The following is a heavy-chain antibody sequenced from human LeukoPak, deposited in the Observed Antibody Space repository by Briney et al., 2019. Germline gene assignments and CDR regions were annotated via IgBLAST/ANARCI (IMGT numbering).Heavy chain of an antibody. J-gene: IGHJ4*02. CDR1: GGSISSGGYY. Sequence: PSETLSLTCTVSGGSISSGGYYWSWIRQHPGKGLEWIGYIYYSGSTYYNPPLKSRVTISVDTSKNQFSLKLSSVTAADTAVYYCARHYGGNSFDYWGQGTLVTVSS. CDR3: ARHYGGNSFDY. D-gene: IGHD4-23*01. CDR2: IYYSGST. V-gene: IGHV4-31*03.